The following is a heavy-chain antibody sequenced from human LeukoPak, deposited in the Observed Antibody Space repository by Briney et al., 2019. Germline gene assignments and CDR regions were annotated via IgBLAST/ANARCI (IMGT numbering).Heavy chain of an antibody. V-gene: IGHV3-23*01. Sequence: GGSLSLSRVSSVFTFRTYAMSGVRQAPGKGRDGVPGISGSGGSTYDADSVKGRFTISRDNSQNTLYLQMNSLRGEDTAVYYCAKIPLGSHWVDFDYWGQGTLVTVSS. D-gene: IGHD3-10*01. J-gene: IGHJ4*02. CDR3: AKIPLGSHWVDFDY. CDR2: ISGSGGST. CDR1: VFTFRTYA.